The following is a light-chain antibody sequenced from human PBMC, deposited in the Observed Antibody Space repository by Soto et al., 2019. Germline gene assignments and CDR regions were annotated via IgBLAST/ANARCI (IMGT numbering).Light chain of an antibody. V-gene: IGKV1-5*01. CDR1: QSISSW. CDR3: QQYNSYSPRT. Sequence: DIQMTQSPSTLSASVGDRVTITCRASQSISSWLAWYQQKPGKAPKLLIYDASSLESGVPSRFSGSGSGTEFTPTISILQHDAFATYYCQQYNSYSPRTFGQGTKVEIK. J-gene: IGKJ1*01. CDR2: DAS.